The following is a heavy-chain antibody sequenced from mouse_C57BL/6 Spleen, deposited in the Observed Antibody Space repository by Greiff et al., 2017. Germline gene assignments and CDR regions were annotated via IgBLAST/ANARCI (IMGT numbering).Heavy chain of an antibody. J-gene: IGHJ2*01. CDR1: GYTFTSYW. V-gene: IGHV1-69*01. CDR3: ARSGVLSY. D-gene: IGHD3-1*01. Sequence: QVQLQQPGAELVMPGASVKLSCKASGYTFTSYWMHWVKQRPGQGLEWIGEIDPSDSYTNYNQKFKGKSTLTVDKSSSTAYMQLSSLTSEDSAVYYCARSGVLSYRGQGTTLTASS. CDR2: IDPSDSYT.